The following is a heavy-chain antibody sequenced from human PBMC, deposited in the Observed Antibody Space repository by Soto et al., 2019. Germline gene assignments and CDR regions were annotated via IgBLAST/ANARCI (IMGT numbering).Heavy chain of an antibody. V-gene: IGHV4-30-2*01. D-gene: IGHD3-22*01. CDR2: IYPSGST. CDR1: GGAISSGDYS. J-gene: IGHJ4*02. CDR3: AVSGYYPNYFAY. Sequence: QLQLQESGSGLVKPSQTLSLTCAVTGGAISSGDYSWSWIRQPPGKGLAWIGYIYPSGSTYYNPTLTIRLTISVDRSKNQFSLKLSSVTPAHTAVYYCAVSGYYPNYFAYWGQGTLVTVSS.